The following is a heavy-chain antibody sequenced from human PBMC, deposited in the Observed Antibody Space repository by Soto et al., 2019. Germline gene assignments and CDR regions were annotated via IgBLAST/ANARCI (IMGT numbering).Heavy chain of an antibody. J-gene: IGHJ6*03. Sequence: ASVKVSCKASGYTFTSYDINWVRQATGQGLEWMGWMNPNSGNTGYAQKFQGRVTMTRNTSISTAYMELSSLRSEDTAVYYCARLTQAYYYMDVWGEGTTVTVSS. D-gene: IGHD7-27*01. CDR1: GYTFTSYD. CDR3: ARLTQAYYYMDV. CDR2: MNPNSGNT. V-gene: IGHV1-8*01.